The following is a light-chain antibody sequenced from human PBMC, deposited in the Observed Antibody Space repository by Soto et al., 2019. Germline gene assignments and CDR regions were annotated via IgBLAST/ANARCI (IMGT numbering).Light chain of an antibody. Sequence: EIVLTQSPGTLSLSPGERATLSCRASQSVSSSYLAWYQQKPGQAPRLLIYGASSRATGIPDRFSGSGSGTDFTLTISRLEPEDFAVYYCQQRSNWPITFGQGTRRE. CDR1: QSVSSSY. J-gene: IGKJ5*01. CDR3: QQRSNWPIT. CDR2: GAS. V-gene: IGKV3D-20*02.